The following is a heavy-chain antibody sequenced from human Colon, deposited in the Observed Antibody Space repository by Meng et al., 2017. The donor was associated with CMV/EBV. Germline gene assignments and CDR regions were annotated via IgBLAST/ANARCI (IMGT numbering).Heavy chain of an antibody. CDR1: SGMG. J-gene: IGHJ4*02. V-gene: IGHV2-5*01. Sequence: SGMGVGWTRQPQGKATEWLGIVYRNDDKHYNQYLKSKLTITKDTSKNRVVLTMNNMDPADTGTYYYEHRRTYYYDSRSYYRYYFDYWGQGTLVTVSS. CDR3: EHRRTYYYDSRSYYRYYFDY. CDR2: VYRNDDK. D-gene: IGHD3-22*01.